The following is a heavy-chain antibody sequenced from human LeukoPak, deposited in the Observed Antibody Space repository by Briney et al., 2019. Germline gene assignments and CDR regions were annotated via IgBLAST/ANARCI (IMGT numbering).Heavy chain of an antibody. CDR1: GFIFSEFY. CDR3: ARTARSGDI. CDR2: ISGSGHDI. J-gene: IGHJ4*02. V-gene: IGHV3-11*01. Sequence: GGSLRLSCAASGFIFSEFYMSWVGQSPGKGLEWISYISGSGHDINYVDSVKGRFTVSRDNAKNSLYLQMNSLSADDTAIYYCARTARSGDIRGQGTLVTVSS. D-gene: IGHD1-1*01.